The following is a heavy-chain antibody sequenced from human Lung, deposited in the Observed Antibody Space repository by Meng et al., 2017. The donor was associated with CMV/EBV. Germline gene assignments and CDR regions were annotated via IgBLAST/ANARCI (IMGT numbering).Heavy chain of an antibody. CDR2: IRPYNGNT. J-gene: IGHJ4*02. V-gene: IGHV1-18*01. CDR3: ARWYGSGSYYSDY. D-gene: IGHD3-10*01. Sequence: ASXXVSXKASGYTFPQFGISWLRQAPGRGLEWMGWIRPYNGNTDYAQKFQGRITMTTDTSTRTIYMELRGLRSDDTAVYYCARWYGSGSYYSDYSGQGTLVTVSS. CDR1: GYTFPQFG.